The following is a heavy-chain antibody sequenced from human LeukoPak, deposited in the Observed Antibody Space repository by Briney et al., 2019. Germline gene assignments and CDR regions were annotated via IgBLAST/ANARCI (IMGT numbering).Heavy chain of an antibody. Sequence: KPGESLKISCKGSGYSFTSYWIGWVRQMPGKGLGWMGIIYPGDSDTRYSPSFQGQVTISADKSISTAYLQWSSLKASDTAMYYCARLVRYNWNYDRLNWFDPWGQGTLVTVSS. CDR2: IYPGDSDT. D-gene: IGHD1-7*01. J-gene: IGHJ5*02. CDR3: ARLVRYNWNYDRLNWFDP. V-gene: IGHV5-51*03. CDR1: GYSFTSYW.